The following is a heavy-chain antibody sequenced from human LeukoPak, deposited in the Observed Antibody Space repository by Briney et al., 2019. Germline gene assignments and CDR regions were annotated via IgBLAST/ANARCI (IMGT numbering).Heavy chain of an antibody. CDR1: GFTFSSYW. CDR2: IKQDGSEK. Sequence: PGGSLRLSCAASGFTFSSYWMSWVRQAPGKGLEWVANIKQDGSEKYYVDSVKGRFTISRDNAKNSLYLQMNSLRAEDTAVYYCARDDYYDSSAPSSFDYWGQGTLVTVSS. CDR3: ARDDYYDSSAPSSFDY. V-gene: IGHV3-7*01. J-gene: IGHJ4*02. D-gene: IGHD3-22*01.